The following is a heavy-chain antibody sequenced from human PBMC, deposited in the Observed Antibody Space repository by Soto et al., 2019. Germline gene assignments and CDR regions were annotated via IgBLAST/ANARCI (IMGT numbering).Heavy chain of an antibody. D-gene: IGHD3-10*01. J-gene: IGHJ6*02. Sequence: SETLSLTCTVSGGSISSYYWSWIRQPPGKGLEWFGYIYYSGSTNYNPSLKSRVTISVDTSKNQVVLTMTNMDPVDTATYYFAHRRGKAWFGDQDYYYYGMDVWGQGTTVTVSS. CDR1: GGSISSYY. V-gene: IGHV4-59*01. CDR3: AHRRGKAWFGDQDYYYYGMDV. CDR2: IYYSGST.